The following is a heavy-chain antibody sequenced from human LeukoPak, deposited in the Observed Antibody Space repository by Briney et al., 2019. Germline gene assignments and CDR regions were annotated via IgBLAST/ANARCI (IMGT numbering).Heavy chain of an antibody. D-gene: IGHD3-10*01. Sequence: GRSLRLSCAASGFTFSSYGMHWVRQAPGKGLEWVAVISYDGSNKYYADSVKGRFTISRDNPKNTLYLQMNSLRAEDTAVYYCARDYYGSAIFDYWGQGTLVTVSS. J-gene: IGHJ4*02. CDR1: GFTFSSYG. V-gene: IGHV3-30*03. CDR2: ISYDGSNK. CDR3: ARDYYGSAIFDY.